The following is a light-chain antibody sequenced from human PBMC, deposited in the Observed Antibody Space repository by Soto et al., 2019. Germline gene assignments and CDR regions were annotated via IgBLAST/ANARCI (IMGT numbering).Light chain of an antibody. V-gene: IGKV3-11*01. Sequence: EIVLTQSPATLSLSPGERTTLACRASQSVSSSLAWYQQKPGQAPRLLIYDASNRATGIPARFSGSGSGTDFTLTTSSLVPADDAVYYCQQRSNWPSITFGQGTRLEI. J-gene: IGKJ5*01. CDR3: QQRSNWPSIT. CDR1: QSVSSS. CDR2: DAS.